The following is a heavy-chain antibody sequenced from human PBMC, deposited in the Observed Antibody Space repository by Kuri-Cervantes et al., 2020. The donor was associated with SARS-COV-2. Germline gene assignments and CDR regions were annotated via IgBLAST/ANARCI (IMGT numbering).Heavy chain of an antibody. J-gene: IGHJ1*01. Sequence: GSLRLSCAASGFTFSSYAMNWVRQAPGKGLEWVSVIGGSGVRTNYADSVKGRFTISRDNSKNTPYLQMNSLRAEDTAVYYCAKVGGHREYFQNWGQGTLVTVSS. CDR3: AKVGGHREYFQN. CDR1: GFTFSSYA. D-gene: IGHD3-16*01. V-gene: IGHV3-23*01. CDR2: IGGSGVRT.